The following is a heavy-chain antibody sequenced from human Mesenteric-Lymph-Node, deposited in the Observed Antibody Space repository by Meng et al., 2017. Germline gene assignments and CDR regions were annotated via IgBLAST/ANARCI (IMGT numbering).Heavy chain of an antibody. D-gene: IGHD3-9*01. CDR3: ARGGRYYDILTGYYNYVDY. J-gene: IGHJ4*02. V-gene: IGHV4-34*01. Sequence: SETLSLTCAVYGGSFSGYYWSWIRQPPGKGLEWIGEINHSGSTNYNPSLKSRVTISVDTSKNQFSLKLSSVTAADTAVYYCARGGRYYDILTGYYNYVDYWGQGTLVTVSS. CDR1: GGSFSGYY. CDR2: INHSGST.